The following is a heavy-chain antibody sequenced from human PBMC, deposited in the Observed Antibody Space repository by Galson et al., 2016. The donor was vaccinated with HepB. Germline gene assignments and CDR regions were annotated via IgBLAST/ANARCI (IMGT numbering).Heavy chain of an antibody. J-gene: IGHJ6*02. CDR2: ISTSSSYI. CDR3: ARRDYYYYGMDV. V-gene: IGHV3-21*06. Sequence: SLRLSCAASGFSFSKYTMNWVRQAPGKGLEWVSSISTSSSYISYADSLKGRFTISRDNAKNSQYLQMTSLRAEDTAVYYCARRDYYYYGMDVWGQGTTVFVSS. CDR1: GFSFSKYT.